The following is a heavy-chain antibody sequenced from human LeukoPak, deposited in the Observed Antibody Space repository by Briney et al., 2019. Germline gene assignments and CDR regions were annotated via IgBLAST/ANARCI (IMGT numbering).Heavy chain of an antibody. CDR2: IKQDGSAE. Sequence: GGSLRLSCAGSGFTFGSYYMTWVRQAPGKGLEWVATIKQDGSAEYFVVSVMGRFTISRDNAKNSLYLQMNYLRVEDTAVYYCVRGLHTFDFWGQGTMVTVSS. V-gene: IGHV3-7*01. J-gene: IGHJ3*01. CDR3: VRGLHTFDF. CDR1: GFTFGSYY. D-gene: IGHD2-21*01.